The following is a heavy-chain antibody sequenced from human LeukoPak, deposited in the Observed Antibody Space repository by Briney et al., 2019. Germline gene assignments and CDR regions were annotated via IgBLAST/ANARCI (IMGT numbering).Heavy chain of an antibody. D-gene: IGHD5-12*01. V-gene: IGHV4-59*01. CDR3: ARKYNGYGGWIDY. Sequence: SETLSLTCTVSNDSINNYYWSWIRQPPGKGLEWIGYIYYSGNTNYKPSLKSRVTISLDTSKNQFSLKLSSVTAADTAVYYCARKYNGYGGWIDYWAQGTLVSVSS. CDR2: IYYSGNT. J-gene: IGHJ4*02. CDR1: NDSINNYY.